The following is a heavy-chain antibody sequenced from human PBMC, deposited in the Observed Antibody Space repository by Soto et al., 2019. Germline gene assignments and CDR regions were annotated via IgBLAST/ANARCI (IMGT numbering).Heavy chain of an antibody. CDR2: ISYSGST. J-gene: IGHJ3*02. Sequence: QVQLQESGPGLVKPSQTLSLTCTVSGGSISGVTYFWTWIRQHPGKGLEWIGYISYSGSTYYTPSLKSRVIISIDTSKNQFSLRLSSVTAADTAVYYCATYWGAGNDAKGFHIWGQGTVVTVSS. D-gene: IGHD6-13*01. V-gene: IGHV4-31*03. CDR1: GGSISGVTYF. CDR3: ATYWGAGNDAKGFHI.